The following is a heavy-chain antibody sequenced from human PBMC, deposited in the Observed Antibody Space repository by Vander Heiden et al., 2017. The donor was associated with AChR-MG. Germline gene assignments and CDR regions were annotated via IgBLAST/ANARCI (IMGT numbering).Heavy chain of an antibody. Sequence: QVQLQQWGAGLLKPSETLSLTCAVYGGSFSGYYWSWIRQPPGKGLEWIGEINHSGSTNYNPSLKSRVTISVDTSKNQFSLKLSSVTAADTAVYYCARGGIVVVPAHQYYYYYMDVWGKGTTVTVSS. D-gene: IGHD2-2*01. CDR2: INHSGST. CDR1: GGSFSGYY. J-gene: IGHJ6*03. CDR3: ARGGIVVVPAHQYYYYYMDV. V-gene: IGHV4-34*01.